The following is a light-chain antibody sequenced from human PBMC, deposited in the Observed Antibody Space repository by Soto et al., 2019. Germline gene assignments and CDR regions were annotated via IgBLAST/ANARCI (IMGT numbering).Light chain of an antibody. Sequence: DIQMTQSPSSLSASVGDRVTITCRASQSISSYLNWYQQKPGKAPKLLIYAASSLQSGVPSRFSGSGSGTDFTLTISSLQPEDFATYYCQQSHSTPRTFXQGTKLDI. V-gene: IGKV1-39*01. CDR1: QSISSY. J-gene: IGKJ1*01. CDR3: QQSHSTPRT. CDR2: AAS.